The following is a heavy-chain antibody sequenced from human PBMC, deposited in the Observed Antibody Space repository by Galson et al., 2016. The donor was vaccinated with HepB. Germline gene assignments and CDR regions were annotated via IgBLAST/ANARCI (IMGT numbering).Heavy chain of an antibody. CDR2: FDHEDGET. D-gene: IGHD3-10*01. CDR1: GYSLTELS. Sequence: SVKVSCKVSGYSLTELSIHWVRQAPGKGLEWMGGFDHEDGETLYAQKFQGRLTMTKDASTATAHMELRSVTSEDTAVYYCAIGYGSTTLEIWGPGTIVAVS. J-gene: IGHJ3*02. V-gene: IGHV1-24*01. CDR3: AIGYGSTTLEI.